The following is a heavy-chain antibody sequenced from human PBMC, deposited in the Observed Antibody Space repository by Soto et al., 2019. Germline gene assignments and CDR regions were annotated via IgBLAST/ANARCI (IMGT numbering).Heavy chain of an antibody. J-gene: IGHJ3*02. CDR1: GFTFSSYA. V-gene: IGHV3-23*01. CDR3: AKDRNYYDSSGYYRDAFDI. Sequence: EVQLLESGGGLVQPGGSLRLSCAASGFTFSSYAMRWVRQAPGKGLEWVSAISGSGGSTYYADSVKGRFTISRDNSKNTLYLQMNSLRAEDTAVYYCAKDRNYYDSSGYYRDAFDIWGQGTMVTVSS. CDR2: ISGSGGST. D-gene: IGHD3-22*01.